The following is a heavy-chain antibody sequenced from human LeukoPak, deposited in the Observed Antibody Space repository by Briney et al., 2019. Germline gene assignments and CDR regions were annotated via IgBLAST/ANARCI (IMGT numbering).Heavy chain of an antibody. CDR2: IYYSGST. CDR3: AREITPYYYDSGGPQYAFDI. V-gene: IGHV4-31*03. J-gene: IGHJ3*02. CDR1: GVSISSGGYY. D-gene: IGHD3-22*01. Sequence: KTSETLSLTCTVSGVSISSGGYYWSWLRQHPGKGLEWIGYIYYSGSTYYNPSLKSRVTISVDTSKNQFSLKLSSVTAADTAVYYCAREITPYYYDSGGPQYAFDIWGQGTMVTVSS.